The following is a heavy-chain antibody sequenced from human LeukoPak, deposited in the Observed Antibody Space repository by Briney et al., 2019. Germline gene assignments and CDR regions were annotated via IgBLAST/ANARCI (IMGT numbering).Heavy chain of an antibody. D-gene: IGHD3-10*01. CDR3: ARWILYSSGSYSDY. V-gene: IGHV4-39*07. Sequence: SETLSLTCTVSGGSINSTSYYWGWIRQPPGKGLEWIGSIYYSGNTYYNPSLKSRVTISVDTSKNQISLKLSSVTAADTAVYYCARWILYSSGSYSDYWGQGTLVTVSS. CDR1: GGSINSTSYY. CDR2: IYYSGNT. J-gene: IGHJ4*02.